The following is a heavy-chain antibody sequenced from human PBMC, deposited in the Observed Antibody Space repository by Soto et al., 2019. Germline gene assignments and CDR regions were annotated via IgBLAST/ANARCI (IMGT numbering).Heavy chain of an antibody. CDR2: IYHSGST. Sequence: LQLQESGSGLVKPSQTLSLTCAVSGGSISSGGYSWSWIRQPPGKGLEWIGYIYHSGSTYYNPSLKSRVTISVDRSKNQFSLKLSSVTAADTAVYYCARGPPLGYWGQGTLVTVSS. V-gene: IGHV4-30-2*01. CDR3: ARGPPLGY. CDR1: GGSISSGGYS. J-gene: IGHJ4*02.